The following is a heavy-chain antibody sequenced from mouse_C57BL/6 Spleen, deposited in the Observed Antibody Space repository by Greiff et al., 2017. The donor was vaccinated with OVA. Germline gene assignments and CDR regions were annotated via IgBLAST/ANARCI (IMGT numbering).Heavy chain of an antibody. CDR3: ARRGITHAMDY. V-gene: IGHV1-50*01. CDR2: IDPSDSYT. CDR1: GYTFTSYW. J-gene: IGHJ4*01. Sequence: QVQLQQPGAELVKPGASVKLSCKASGYTFTSYWMQWVKQRPGQGLEWIGEIDPSDSYTNYNQKFKGKATLTVDTSSSTAYMQLSSLTSEDSAVYYCARRGITHAMDYWGQGTSVTVSS. D-gene: IGHD1-1*01.